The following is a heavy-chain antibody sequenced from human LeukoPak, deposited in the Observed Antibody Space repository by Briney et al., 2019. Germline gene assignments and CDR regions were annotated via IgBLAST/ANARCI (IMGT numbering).Heavy chain of an antibody. Sequence: SETLSLTCTVSGGSINSYFWSWIRQPPGKGVGGIGYIFYSGSTNYNPPPKSRVTISVDTSNNKFSLTLTSLTAADTAVYYCVRHLSAGRPAFDIWGQGTMVTVSS. D-gene: IGHD2-15*01. J-gene: IGHJ3*02. V-gene: IGHV4-59*08. CDR3: VRHLSAGRPAFDI. CDR2: IFYSGST. CDR1: GGSINSYF.